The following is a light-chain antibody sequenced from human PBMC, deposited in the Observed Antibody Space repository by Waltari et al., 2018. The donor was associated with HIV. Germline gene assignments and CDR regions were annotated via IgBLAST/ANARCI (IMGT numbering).Light chain of an antibody. J-gene: IGLJ2*01. Sequence: QSALTQPASVSGSPGQSITVSCSGTADDLGAYNSVSWFQQHPDRAHKLIIYDVGNRPSGVSDRFSGSKSGNTASLSISGLQPDDEANYFCMSYTSVATCVFGGGTTVTVL. V-gene: IGLV2-14*03. CDR3: MSYTSVATCV. CDR2: DVG. CDR1: ADDLGAYNS.